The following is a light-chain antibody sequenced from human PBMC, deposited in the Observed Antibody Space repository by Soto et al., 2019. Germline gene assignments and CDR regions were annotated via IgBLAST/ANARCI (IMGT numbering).Light chain of an antibody. Sequence: DIVMTQSPLSLPVTPGEPASISCRSSQSLLHSNGYNYLDWYLQKPGQSPQLLIYLGSNRASGVPDRFSGSGSGTEFTLKISRVEADDVGFYYCMQALQTPRTFGQRTKLEIK. J-gene: IGKJ2*01. CDR2: LGS. V-gene: IGKV2-28*01. CDR3: MQALQTPRT. CDR1: QSLLHSNGYNY.